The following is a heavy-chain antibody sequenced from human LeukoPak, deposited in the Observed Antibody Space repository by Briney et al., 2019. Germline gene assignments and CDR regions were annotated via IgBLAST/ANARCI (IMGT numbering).Heavy chain of an antibody. V-gene: IGHV1-18*01. D-gene: IGHD2-15*01. J-gene: IGHJ5*02. CDR2: ISAYNVNT. Sequence: ASVKVSCKASGYTFTSYGISWVRQAPGQGLEWMGWISAYNVNTIYAQKFQGRVTMTEDTSTDTAYMELSSLRSEDTAVYYCATDRGYCSGGSCSWFDPWGQGTLVTVSS. CDR1: GYTFTSYG. CDR3: ATDRGYCSGGSCSWFDP.